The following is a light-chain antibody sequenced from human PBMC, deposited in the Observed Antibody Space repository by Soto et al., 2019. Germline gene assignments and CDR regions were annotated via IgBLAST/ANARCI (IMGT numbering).Light chain of an antibody. CDR1: QGVGSY. CDR3: QQYNTYSRT. Sequence: DIQLTQSPSFLSASVGDRVTITCRASQGVGSYLVWYQQKPGKAPNLLIYVASTLQSGVPSRFSGSGFGTEFTLTISSLQPDDFATYYCQQYNTYSRTFGQGTKVDIK. CDR2: VAS. V-gene: IGKV1-9*01. J-gene: IGKJ1*01.